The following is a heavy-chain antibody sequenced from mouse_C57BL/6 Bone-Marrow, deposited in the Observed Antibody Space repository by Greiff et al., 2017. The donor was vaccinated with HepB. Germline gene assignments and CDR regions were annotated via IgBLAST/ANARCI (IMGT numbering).Heavy chain of an antibody. V-gene: IGHV5-6*01. CDR1: GFTFSSYG. J-gene: IGHJ2*01. Sequence: EVQGVESGGDLVKPGGSLKLSCAASGFTFSSYGMSWVRQTPDKRLGWVATISSGGSYTYYPDSVKGRFTISRDNAKNTLYLQMSSLKSEDTAMYYCAREGPYYFDYWGQGTTLTVSS. CDR2: ISSGGSYT. CDR3: AREGPYYFDY.